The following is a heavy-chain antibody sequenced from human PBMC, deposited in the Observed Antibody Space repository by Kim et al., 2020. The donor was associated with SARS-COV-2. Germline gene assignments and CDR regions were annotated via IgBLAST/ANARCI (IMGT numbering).Heavy chain of an antibody. V-gene: IGHV3-53*01. Sequence: STHYTGSVGGRFTLSRDNSKNTLYLQMDNLRVDDTAVYYCARDALLIYWGQGALVTVSS. CDR2: ST. J-gene: IGHJ4*02. D-gene: IGHD2-15*01. CDR3: ARDALLIY.